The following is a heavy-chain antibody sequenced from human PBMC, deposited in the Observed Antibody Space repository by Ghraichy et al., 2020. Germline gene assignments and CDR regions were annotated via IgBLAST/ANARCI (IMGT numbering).Heavy chain of an antibody. J-gene: IGHJ4*02. V-gene: IGHV3-30*04. D-gene: IGHD5-12*01. Sequence: LSLTCAASGFTFSSYAMHWVRQAPGKGLEWVAVISYDGSNKYYADSVKGRFTISRDNSKNTLYLQMNSLRAEDTAVYYCAREGGEDSGYAYYFDYWGQGTLVTVSS. CDR3: AREGGEDSGYAYYFDY. CDR2: ISYDGSNK. CDR1: GFTFSSYA.